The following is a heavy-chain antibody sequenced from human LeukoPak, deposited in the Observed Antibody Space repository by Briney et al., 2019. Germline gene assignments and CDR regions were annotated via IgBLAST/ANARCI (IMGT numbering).Heavy chain of an antibody. CDR1: GYTLTELS. Sequence: GASVKVSCKVSGYTLTELSMHWVRQAPGKGLEWMGGFDPEDGETIYAQKFQGRVTMTEDTSTDTAYMELSSLRSEDTAVYYCATEFDGSGSYLSFDYWGQGTLVTVSS. D-gene: IGHD3-10*01. J-gene: IGHJ4*02. CDR2: FDPEDGET. V-gene: IGHV1-24*01. CDR3: ATEFDGSGSYLSFDY.